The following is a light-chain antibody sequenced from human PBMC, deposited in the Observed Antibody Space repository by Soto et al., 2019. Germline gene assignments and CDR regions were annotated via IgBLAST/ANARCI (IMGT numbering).Light chain of an antibody. CDR3: QQSYSSPFT. CDR1: QSISSY. J-gene: IGKJ2*01. V-gene: IGKV1-39*01. CDR2: ATS. Sequence: DIQMTQSPSSLSASVGDTVTITCRASQSISSYLNWYQHKPGKAPNLLISATSTLQSAVPSRFSGSGSGTAFTLTISSLQPEDFATYFCQQSYSSPFTFGQGTSLEIK.